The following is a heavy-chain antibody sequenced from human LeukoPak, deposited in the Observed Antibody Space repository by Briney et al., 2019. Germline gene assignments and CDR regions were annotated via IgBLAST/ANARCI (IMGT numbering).Heavy chain of an antibody. Sequence: SETLSLSCTVSGGSISSYYWSLIRQPPGKGLEWIGYIYYSGSTNYNPSLKSRVTISVDTSKNQCSLKLSSVTAADTAVYYCAASYDSSGYYLDYWGQGTLVTVSS. CDR2: IYYSGST. CDR3: AASYDSSGYYLDY. V-gene: IGHV4-59*01. J-gene: IGHJ4*02. CDR1: GGSISSYY. D-gene: IGHD3-22*01.